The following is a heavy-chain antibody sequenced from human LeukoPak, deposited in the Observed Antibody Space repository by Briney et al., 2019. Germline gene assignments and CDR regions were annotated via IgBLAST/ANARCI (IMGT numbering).Heavy chain of an antibody. J-gene: IGHJ4*02. CDR1: GYTFFNFA. Sequence: GASVKLSCTASGYTFFNFAINWWRQAPGHRPGWWGWFNAGNGNTKYSQKFQVRVTISRDTSASTAYMERSSLTAEDTAVYYCARGPRAAADDYWGQGTLVTVSS. D-gene: IGHD6-13*01. CDR3: ARGPRAAADDY. V-gene: IGHV1-3*01. CDR2: FNAGNGNT.